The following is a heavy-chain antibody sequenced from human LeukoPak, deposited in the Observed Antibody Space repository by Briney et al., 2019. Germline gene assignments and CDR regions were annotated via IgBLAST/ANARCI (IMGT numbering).Heavy chain of an antibody. V-gene: IGHV4-38-2*02. CDR3: ARDYGDYVDYYYYMDV. CDR1: VDSITSNYY. CDR2: VYHSGST. D-gene: IGHD4-17*01. Sequence: SETLSLTCAVSVDSITSNYYWGWIRQPPGKGLEWIGNVYHSGSTSYNPSLESRVTISVDTSKNQFSLRLSSVTAADTAVYYCARDYGDYVDYYYYMDVWGKGTTVTVSS. J-gene: IGHJ6*03.